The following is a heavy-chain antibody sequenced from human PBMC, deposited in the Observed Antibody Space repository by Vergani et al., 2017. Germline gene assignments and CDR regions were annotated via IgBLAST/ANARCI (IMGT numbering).Heavy chain of an antibody. CDR2: VDPEDGET. V-gene: IGHV1-69-2*01. CDR1: GYTFPDHY. Sequence: EVQLVQSGAEVKKPGATMKISCKVSGYTFPDHYMHWVKKGPGKGLEWMGLVDPEDGETIYAEKFKGRVTIAADTSTDTAHLELSSLRSEDTAVYYCATPQTVTTGGMEVWGQGTTVIVSS. CDR3: ATPQTVTTGGMEV. J-gene: IGHJ6*02. D-gene: IGHD4-17*01.